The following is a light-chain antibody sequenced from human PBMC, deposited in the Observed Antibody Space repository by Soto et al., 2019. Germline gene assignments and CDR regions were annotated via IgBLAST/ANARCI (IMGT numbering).Light chain of an antibody. CDR1: QSISTY. CDR3: QQSYMDPIT. Sequence: DIQLTQSPCSLSASVGNSVTLTWQASQSISTYLNWYQKKPGKAPNLLIYDASRLQSGVPSRFSGSGGGTDFTLSISSVQPEDFATYFCQQSYMDPITFGQGTRLEIK. CDR2: DAS. V-gene: IGKV1-39*01. J-gene: IGKJ5*01.